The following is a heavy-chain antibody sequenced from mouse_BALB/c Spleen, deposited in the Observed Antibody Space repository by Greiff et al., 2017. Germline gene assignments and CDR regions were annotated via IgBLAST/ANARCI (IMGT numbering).Heavy chain of an antibody. V-gene: IGHV1-18*01. J-gene: IGHJ1*01. CDR3: ARAYGSRTYWYFDV. CDR1: GYTFTDYN. Sequence: EVQLQQSGPELVKPGASVKIPCKASGYTFTDYNMDWVKQSHGKSLEWIGDINPNNGGTIYNQKFKGKATLTVDKSSSTAYMELRSLTSEDTAVYYCARAYGSRTYWYFDVWGAGTTVTVSS. D-gene: IGHD1-1*01. CDR2: INPNNGGT.